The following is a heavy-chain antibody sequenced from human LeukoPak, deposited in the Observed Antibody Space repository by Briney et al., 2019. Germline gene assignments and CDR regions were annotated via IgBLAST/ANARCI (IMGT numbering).Heavy chain of an antibody. CDR1: GYTFTSYD. D-gene: IGHD5-18*01. V-gene: IGHV1-2*02. J-gene: IGHJ4*02. Sequence: ASVKVSCKASGYTFTSYDINWVRQAPGQGLEWMGWINPNSGGTNYAQKFQGRVTMTRDTSISTAYMELSRLRSDDTAVYYCARDALIPTAMPFDYWGQGTLVTVSS. CDR3: ARDALIPTAMPFDY. CDR2: INPNSGGT.